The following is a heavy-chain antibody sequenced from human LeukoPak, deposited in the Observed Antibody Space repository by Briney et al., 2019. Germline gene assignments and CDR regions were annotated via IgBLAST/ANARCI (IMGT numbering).Heavy chain of an antibody. D-gene: IGHD2-21*01. Sequence: SETLSLTCTVSGGSISSGDYYWSWIRQPPGKGLEWIGYIYYSGSTYYNPSLKSRVTISVDTSKNQFSLKLSSVTAADTAVYYCARRRNSLPHWCFDLWGRGTLVTVSS. V-gene: IGHV4-30-4*01. CDR1: GGSISSGDYY. CDR3: ARRRNSLPHWCFDL. J-gene: IGHJ2*01. CDR2: IYYSGST.